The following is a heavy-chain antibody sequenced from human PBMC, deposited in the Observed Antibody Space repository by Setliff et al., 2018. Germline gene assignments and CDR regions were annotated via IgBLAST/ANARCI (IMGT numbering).Heavy chain of an antibody. CDR3: ARLYHNDNSADFRRAPFDV. Sequence: SETLSLTCKVSGDSMIGYYWSWIRQPPGKGLDWIGYVYSGGSPSYSPSFKSRVTMSIDTSKNQFSLKLKSVTAADTAVYYCARLYHNDNSADFRRAPFDVWGQGMMVTVSS. V-gene: IGHV4-59*01. CDR1: GDSMIGYY. J-gene: IGHJ3*01. D-gene: IGHD3-22*01. CDR2: VYSGGSP.